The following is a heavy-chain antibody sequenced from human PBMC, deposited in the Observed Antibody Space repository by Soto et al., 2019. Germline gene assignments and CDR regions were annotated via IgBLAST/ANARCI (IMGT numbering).Heavy chain of an antibody. V-gene: IGHV4-4*02. Sequence: QVQLQESGPGLVESSGTLSLTCAVYGGSITSGHWWTWVRQSPGKGLEWIGEISLNGDINYSPSRQSRVPGSTDMSRNHLSLRLTSVTAGDTALYYCATRETRAGGHVWGPGNVVSVSS. CDR2: ISLNGDI. CDR1: GGSITSGHW. J-gene: IGHJ4*03. D-gene: IGHD2-8*02. CDR3: ATRETRAGGHV.